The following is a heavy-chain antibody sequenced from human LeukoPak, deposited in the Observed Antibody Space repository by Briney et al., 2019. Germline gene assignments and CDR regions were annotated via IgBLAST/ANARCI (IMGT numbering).Heavy chain of an antibody. J-gene: IGHJ4*02. CDR3: ARQWGSLGFDY. CDR2: INHSGTT. D-gene: IGHD2-8*01. V-gene: IGHV4-34*01. CDR1: GGSFSGYY. Sequence: PSETLSLTCAVYGGSFSGYYWSWIRQPPGKGLEWIGEINHSGTTNYTPSLKSRVTISVDTSKNQFSLKLSSVTAADTAVYYCARQWGSLGFDYWGQGTLVTVSS.